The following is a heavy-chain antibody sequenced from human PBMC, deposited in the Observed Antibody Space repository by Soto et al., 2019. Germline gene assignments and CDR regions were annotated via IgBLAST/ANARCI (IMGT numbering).Heavy chain of an antibody. V-gene: IGHV3-23*01. CDR2: IISGGSTT. CDR1: GFSFKNNA. CDR3: AKARYGDGRGFDY. J-gene: IGHJ4*02. D-gene: IGHD4-17*01. Sequence: ESGGALVQPGGSLRLSCAASGFSFKNNAMNWVRQAPGKGLEWLSAIISGGSTTYYADSVKGRFSVSRDNSKNTLYLQMNSLRAEDTALYYCAKARYGDGRGFDYWGQGTLVTVSS.